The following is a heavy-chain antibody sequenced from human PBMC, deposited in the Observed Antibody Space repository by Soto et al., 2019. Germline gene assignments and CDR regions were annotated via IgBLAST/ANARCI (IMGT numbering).Heavy chain of an antibody. Sequence: QVQLQESGPGLVQPSQTLSLTCTVSGASISSGGFYWSWIRQFPGKGLVWIGYIDYRGSTFYNPPLKRRATLSRETSKSQFSLNVNSVTAANTAVFYCARVSAAGTRRFDSWRQGTLVIVSS. CDR1: GASISSGGFY. J-gene: IGHJ5*01. CDR2: IDYRGST. D-gene: IGHD6-13*01. CDR3: ARVSAAGTRRFDS. V-gene: IGHV4-31*03.